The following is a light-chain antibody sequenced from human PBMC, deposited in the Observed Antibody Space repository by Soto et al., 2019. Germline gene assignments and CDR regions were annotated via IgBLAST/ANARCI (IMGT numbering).Light chain of an antibody. CDR2: GAS. J-gene: IGKJ5*01. CDR1: QSVSSSY. CDR3: QQYSSSPSIT. V-gene: IGKV3-20*01. Sequence: IGLKHSPGTVSLTQGERATLSCRASQSVSSSYLAWYQQKPAQDPRLLIYGASSRATAIPDRFSGSGSGTDVTLPIIRLEHADDAVYYCQQYSSSPSITFGQGTRLEIK.